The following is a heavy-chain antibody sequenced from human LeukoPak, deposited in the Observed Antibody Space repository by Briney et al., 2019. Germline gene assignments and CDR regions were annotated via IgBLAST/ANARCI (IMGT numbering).Heavy chain of an antibody. D-gene: IGHD3-22*01. Sequence: GGSLRLSCAASGFTFSSYAMSWVRQAPGKGLEWVSVICSSGSTYYADSVKGRFTISRDNSKNALYLQLNNLRVEDTAVYHCARTHSSGYYFDYWGQGTLVTVSS. CDR2: ICSSGST. CDR1: GFTFSSYA. J-gene: IGHJ4*02. CDR3: ARTHSSGYYFDY. V-gene: IGHV3-53*01.